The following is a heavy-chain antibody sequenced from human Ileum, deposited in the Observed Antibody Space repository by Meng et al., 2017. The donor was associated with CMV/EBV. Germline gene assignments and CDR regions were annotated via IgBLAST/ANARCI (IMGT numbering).Heavy chain of an antibody. J-gene: IGHJ4*02. D-gene: IGHD1-14*01. CDR2: IKQDGSDK. CDR3: ARDYSEGTSPYYFGY. Sequence: GESLKISCAASGFSFRDYWMTWVRQAPGKGLEWLANIKQDGSDKYYVDSVKGRFTMSRDNARTSLYLQMNSLRAEDTAVYFCARDYSEGTSPYYFGYWGQGMLVTGYS. CDR1: GFSFRDYW. V-gene: IGHV3-7*01.